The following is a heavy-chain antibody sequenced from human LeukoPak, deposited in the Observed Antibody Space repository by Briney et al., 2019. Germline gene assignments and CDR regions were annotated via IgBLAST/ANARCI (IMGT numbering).Heavy chain of an antibody. CDR2: IKFDGSDK. D-gene: IGHD1-14*01. CDR3: AKDGITHDNGPPEFDP. CDR1: GFTFRSFG. V-gene: IGHV3-30*02. Sequence: PGGSLRLSCAASGFTFRSFGIHWVRQTPGRGLDWVTFIKFDGSDKFYADSVKGRFTISRDNSINTVYLQMNSLTPEDTGVYFCAKDGITHDNGPPEFDPWGQGTLVSVSS. J-gene: IGHJ5*02.